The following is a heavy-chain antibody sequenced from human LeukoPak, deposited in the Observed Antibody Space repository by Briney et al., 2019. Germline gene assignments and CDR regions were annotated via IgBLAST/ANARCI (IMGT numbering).Heavy chain of an antibody. Sequence: KPSETLSLTCAVYGGSFSGYYWSWIRQPPGKGLEWIGEINRSGSTNYNPSLKSRVTISVDTSKNQFSLKLSSVTAADTAVYYCARGKHLYYFDYWGQGTLVTVSS. J-gene: IGHJ4*02. CDR1: GGSFSGYY. CDR2: INRSGST. CDR3: ARGKHLYYFDY. V-gene: IGHV4-34*01. D-gene: IGHD3-16*01.